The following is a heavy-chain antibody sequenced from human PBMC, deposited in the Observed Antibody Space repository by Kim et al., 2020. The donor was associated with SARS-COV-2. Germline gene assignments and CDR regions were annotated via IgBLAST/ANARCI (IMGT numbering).Heavy chain of an antibody. D-gene: IGHD3-3*01. Sequence: GGSLRLSCAASGFTFSNAWMSWVRQAPGKGLEWVGRIKSKTDGGTTDYAAPVKGRFTISRDDSKNTLYLQMNSLKTEDTAVYYCTTVFNARQIWNRDYWGQGTLVTVSS. CDR2: IKSKTDGGTT. CDR1: GFTFSNAW. V-gene: IGHV3-15*01. CDR3: TTVFNARQIWNRDY. J-gene: IGHJ4*02.